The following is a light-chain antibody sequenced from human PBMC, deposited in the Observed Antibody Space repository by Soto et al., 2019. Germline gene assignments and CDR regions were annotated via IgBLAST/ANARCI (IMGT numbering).Light chain of an antibody. CDR3: QQRNSRPPIT. J-gene: IGKJ5*01. CDR2: DAS. Sequence: EIVLTQSPVTLSLSPGERATLSCRASQSVRTYLAWYQVKPGQAPRLLIYDASSRASGVPARFSGSGSGTDFTLIISSLEPEDFALYYCQQRNSRPPITFGQGTRLEIK. CDR1: QSVRTY. V-gene: IGKV3-11*01.